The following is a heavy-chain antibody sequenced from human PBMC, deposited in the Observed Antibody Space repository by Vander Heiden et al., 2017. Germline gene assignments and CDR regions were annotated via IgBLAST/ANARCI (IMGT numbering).Heavy chain of an antibody. CDR3: AREGPGDYYGMDV. J-gene: IGHJ6*02. V-gene: IGHV3-53*01. CDR1: GSTVSSNY. D-gene: IGHD2-2*01. CDR2: IYSGGST. Sequence: EVQLVESGGGLLQPGGSLRLTCAAPGSTVSSNYMSWVRQAPGKGLEWVSVIYSGGSTYYADAVKGRFTISRDNSKNTLYLQMNRLRAEDTAVYYCAREGPGDYYGMDVWGQGTTVTVSS.